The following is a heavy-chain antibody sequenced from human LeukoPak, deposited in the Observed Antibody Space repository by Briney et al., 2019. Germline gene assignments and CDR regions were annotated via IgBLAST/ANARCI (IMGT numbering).Heavy chain of an antibody. CDR1: GGSISSGSYY. J-gene: IGHJ4*02. CDR3: ARDAFGGYAPYFDY. Sequence: PSETLSLTCTVSGGSISSGSYYWSWIRQPPGKGLEWIGYIYYSGSTNYNPSLKSRVTISVDTSKNQFSLKLSSVTAADTAVYYCARDAFGGYAPYFDYWGQGTLVTVSS. CDR2: IYYSGST. D-gene: IGHD5-12*01. V-gene: IGHV4-61*01.